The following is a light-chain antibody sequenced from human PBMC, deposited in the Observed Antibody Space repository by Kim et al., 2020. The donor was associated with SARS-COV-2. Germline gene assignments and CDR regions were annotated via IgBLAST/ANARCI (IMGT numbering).Light chain of an antibody. V-gene: IGLV2-14*03. Sequence: QSALTQPASVSGSPGQSITISCTGTSSDVGGYNYDSWYQQYPAKAPKLMIYDVFKRPSGISNRFSGSKSGNTASLTISGLQAEDEADYYCTSYRSTGYVFGTGTKVTVL. CDR3: TSYRSTGYV. J-gene: IGLJ1*01. CDR2: DVF. CDR1: SSDVGGYNY.